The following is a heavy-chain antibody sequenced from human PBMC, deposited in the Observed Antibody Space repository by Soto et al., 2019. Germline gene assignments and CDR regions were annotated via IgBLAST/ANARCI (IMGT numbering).Heavy chain of an antibody. D-gene: IGHD2-8*02. V-gene: IGHV3-23*01. J-gene: IGHJ3*02. CDR1: GFICGSYD. CDR2: ILVDGRT. CDR3: AKATATGGGAFDI. Sequence: GGSLRLSCAASGFICGSYDMSWVRQAPGKGLEWVSTILVDGRTFYVDSVKGRFTISRDSSQNTVYLQMNSLTAGDTALYYCAKATATGGGAFDICGQGTKLTVSS.